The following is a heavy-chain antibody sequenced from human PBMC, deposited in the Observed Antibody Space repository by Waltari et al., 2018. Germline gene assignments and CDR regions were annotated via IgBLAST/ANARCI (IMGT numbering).Heavy chain of an antibody. CDR3: AKDMGYSGSSIDY. J-gene: IGHJ4*02. V-gene: IGHV3-9*01. CDR1: GFTVDDYA. D-gene: IGHD1-26*01. CDR2: ISWTSGSI. Sequence: EVQLVESGGGLVQPGRSLRLSCAASGFTVDDYAMHWVRQAPGKGLGWVSGISWTSGSIGYADSVKGRFTISRDNAKNSLYLQMNSLRAEDTALYYCAKDMGYSGSSIDYWGQETLVTVSS.